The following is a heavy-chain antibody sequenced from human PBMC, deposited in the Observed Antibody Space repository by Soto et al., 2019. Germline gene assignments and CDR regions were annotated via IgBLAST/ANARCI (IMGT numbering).Heavy chain of an antibody. CDR1: GGSFSGYY. D-gene: IGHD2-15*01. V-gene: IGHV4-34*01. J-gene: IGHJ5*02. Sequence: PSETLSLTCAVYGGSFSGYYWSWIRQPPGKGLEWIGEINHSGSTNYNPSLKSRVTISVDASKNQFSLKLSSVTAADTAVYYCARGMPHIVVVVAATLGNNWFDPWGQGTLVTVSS. CDR2: INHSGST. CDR3: ARGMPHIVVVVAATLGNNWFDP.